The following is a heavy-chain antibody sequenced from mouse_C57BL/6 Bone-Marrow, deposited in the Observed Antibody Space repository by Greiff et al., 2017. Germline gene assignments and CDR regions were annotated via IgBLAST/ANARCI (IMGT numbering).Heavy chain of an antibody. Sequence: QVQLQQSGPGLVAPSQSLSITCTVSGFSLTSYGVDWVRQPPGKGLEWLGVIWCGGSTNYNSSPMSRLGISKENSKSQVFLTMNSLQTDDTAMDYCAKHAGTGAWFAYWGQGTLVTVSA. CDR3: AKHAGTGAWFAY. J-gene: IGHJ3*01. D-gene: IGHD4-1*01. V-gene: IGHV2-9*01. CDR1: GFSLTSYG. CDR2: IWCGGST.